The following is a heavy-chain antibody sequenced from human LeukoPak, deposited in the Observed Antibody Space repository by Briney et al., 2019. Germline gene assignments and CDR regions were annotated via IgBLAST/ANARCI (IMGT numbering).Heavy chain of an antibody. D-gene: IGHD3-10*01. CDR1: GGSISSYY. J-gene: IGHJ6*03. CDR3: ARLQTEWFGEFSFYYYYYMDV. V-gene: IGHV4-59*12. Sequence: SETLSLTCTVSGGSISSYYWSWIRQPPGKGLEWIGYIYYSGSTNYNPSLKSRVTISVDTSKNQFSLKLSSVTAADTAVYYCARLQTEWFGEFSFYYYYYMDVWGKGTTVTISS. CDR2: IYYSGST.